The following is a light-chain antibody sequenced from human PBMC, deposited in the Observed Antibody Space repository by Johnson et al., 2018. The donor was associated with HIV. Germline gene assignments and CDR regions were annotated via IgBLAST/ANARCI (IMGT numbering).Light chain of an antibody. V-gene: IGLV1-51*01. Sequence: QSVLTQPPSVSAAPGQKVTISCSGSSSNIGNNYVSWYQQLPGTAPKLLIYEHYKRPPGIPDRFSGSKSGTSATLGITGLQSGDEADYYGGTWDSSLRTGFFGTGTKVTVL. CDR1: SSNIGNNY. CDR2: EHY. J-gene: IGLJ1*01. CDR3: GTWDSSLRTGF.